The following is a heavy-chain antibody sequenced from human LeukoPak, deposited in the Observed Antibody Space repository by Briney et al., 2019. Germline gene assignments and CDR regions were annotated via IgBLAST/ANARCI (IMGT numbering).Heavy chain of an antibody. V-gene: IGHV3-7*01. CDR3: ARDRAVAGLCDY. J-gene: IGHJ4*02. Sequence: GGSLRLSCAASRFTFSNFAMSWVRQAPGKGLEWVANIKQDGGEKYYVDSVKGRFTFSRDNAKNSLSLQMNSLSAEDTAVYYCARDRAVAGLCDYWGQGTLVTVSS. CDR2: IKQDGGEK. D-gene: IGHD6-19*01. CDR1: RFTFSNFA.